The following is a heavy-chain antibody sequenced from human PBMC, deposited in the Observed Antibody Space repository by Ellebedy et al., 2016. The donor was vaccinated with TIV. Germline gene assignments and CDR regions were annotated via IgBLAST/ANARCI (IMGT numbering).Heavy chain of an antibody. J-gene: IGHJ4*02. V-gene: IGHV3-23*01. CDR1: GFNFSTYT. CDR3: AVDTRDCSNGVCQPRFDY. Sequence: PGGSLRLSCVVSGFNFSTYTMSWVRQTPGKGLQWVSALTGGSVSSYYADSVKGRFTISRDNSKNTLYLQMNSLRAEDTAMYYCAVDTRDCSNGVCQPRFDYWGQGTLVLVSS. D-gene: IGHD2-8*01. CDR2: LTGGSVSS.